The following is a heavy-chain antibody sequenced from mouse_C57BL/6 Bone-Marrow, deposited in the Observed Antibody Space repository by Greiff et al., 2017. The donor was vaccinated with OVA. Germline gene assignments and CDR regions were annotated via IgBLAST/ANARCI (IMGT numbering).Heavy chain of an antibody. CDR1: GYSITSGYY. V-gene: IGHV3-6*01. CDR2: ISYDGSN. D-gene: IGHD2-4*01. J-gene: IGHJ3*01. CDR3: ASVIYYDHDGVFFAY. Sequence: ESGPGLVKPSQSLSLTCSVTGYSITSGYYWNWIRQFPGNKLEWMGYISYDGSNNYNPSLKNRISITRDTSKNQFFLKLNSVTTEDTATYYCASVIYYDHDGVFFAYWGQGTLVTVSA.